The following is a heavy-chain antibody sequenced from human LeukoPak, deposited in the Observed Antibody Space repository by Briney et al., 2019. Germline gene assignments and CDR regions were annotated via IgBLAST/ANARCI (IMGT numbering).Heavy chain of an antibody. CDR2: ISYDGSNK. D-gene: IGHD6-19*01. Sequence: GGSLRLSCAASGFTFSSYGMHWVRQAPCKGLEWVAVISYDGSNKYYADSVKGRFTISRDNSKNTLYLQMNSLRAEDTAVYYCAKDESSGWYKDLDYWGQGTLVTVSS. CDR3: AKDESSGWYKDLDY. V-gene: IGHV3-30*18. J-gene: IGHJ4*02. CDR1: GFTFSSYG.